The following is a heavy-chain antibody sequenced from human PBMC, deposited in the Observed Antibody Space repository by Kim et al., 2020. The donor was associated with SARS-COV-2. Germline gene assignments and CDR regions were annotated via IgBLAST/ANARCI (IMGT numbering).Heavy chain of an antibody. Sequence: ADPGKGRFTTSRDNAKNTLYLQMNSLRAEDTAVYYCARGGVVVVAATGYWGQGTLVTVSS. J-gene: IGHJ4*02. V-gene: IGHV3-74*01. D-gene: IGHD2-15*01. CDR3: ARGGVVVVAATGY.